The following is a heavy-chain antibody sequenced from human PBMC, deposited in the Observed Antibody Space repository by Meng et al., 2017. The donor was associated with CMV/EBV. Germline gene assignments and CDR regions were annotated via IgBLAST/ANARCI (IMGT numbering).Heavy chain of an antibody. D-gene: IGHD3-3*01. CDR3: ARGGVITIFGPTYNWFDP. CDR1: GFTFSSYE. J-gene: IGHJ5*02. CDR2: ISSSGSTI. V-gene: IGHV3-48*03. Sequence: GESLKISCAASGFTFSSYEMNWVRQAPGKGLEWVSYISSSGSTIYYADSVKGRFTISRDNAKNSLYLQMNSLRAEDTAVYYCARGGVITIFGPTYNWFDPWGQGTLVTVSS.